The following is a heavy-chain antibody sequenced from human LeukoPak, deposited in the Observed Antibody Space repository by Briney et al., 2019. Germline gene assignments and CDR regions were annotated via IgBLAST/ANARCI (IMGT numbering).Heavy chain of an antibody. CDR3: ARVRVARYYYYYMDV. V-gene: IGHV3-7*01. Sequence: GGSLRLSCTASGFTLSNYYMTWVRQAPGKGLEWVANIKQDGSEKYYVDSVKGRFTISRDNAKNSLYLQMNSLRAEDTAVYYCARVRVARYYYYYMDVWGKGTTVTVSS. CDR2: IKQDGSEK. J-gene: IGHJ6*03. CDR1: GFTLSNYY.